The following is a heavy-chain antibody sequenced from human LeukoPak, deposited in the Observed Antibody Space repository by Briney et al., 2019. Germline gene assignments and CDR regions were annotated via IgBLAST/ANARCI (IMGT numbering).Heavy chain of an antibody. D-gene: IGHD3-3*01. J-gene: IGHJ6*02. CDR2: ISGSGGST. Sequence: GGSLRLSCAASGFTFSSYAMSWVRQAPGKGLEWVSAISGSGGSTYYADSVKGRFTISRDNSKNTLYLQMNSLRAEDTAVYYCAKGPDYDFWSGYYDNYYYYGMDVWGQGTTVTVSS. CDR3: AKGPDYDFWSGYYDNYYYYGMDV. CDR1: GFTFSSYA. V-gene: IGHV3-23*01.